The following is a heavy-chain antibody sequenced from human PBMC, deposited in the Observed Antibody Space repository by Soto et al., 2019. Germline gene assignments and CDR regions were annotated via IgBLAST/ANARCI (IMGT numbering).Heavy chain of an antibody. CDR3: AIYSTIGAYDGY. D-gene: IGHD3-16*01. CDR2: IYNRVST. J-gene: IGHJ4*02. V-gene: IGHV4-59*08. Sequence: QVQLHESGPGLVKPSETLSLTCTVSVGYISSDYWSWIRQPPGKGLEWIGYIYNRVSTNYNPSLESRVTISADTSKNPFSLKLSSVTAAQTAVHYCAIYSTIGAYDGYWGQGTLVTVSS. CDR1: VGYISSDY.